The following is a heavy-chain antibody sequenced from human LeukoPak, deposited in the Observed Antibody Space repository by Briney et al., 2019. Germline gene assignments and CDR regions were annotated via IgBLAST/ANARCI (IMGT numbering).Heavy chain of an antibody. CDR2: IKQDGGEA. CDR1: GFTFSNYW. CDR3: ARDKIEGPSNFDN. D-gene: IGHD2/OR15-2a*01. J-gene: IGHJ4*02. V-gene: IGHV3-7*03. Sequence: GGSLRLSCAASGFTFSNYWMTWVRQAPGKGPEWVANIKQDGGEAYYVDSVKGRFTISRDNAKNSLFLQMNSLRAEDTAIYYCARDKIEGPSNFDNWGQGTLVFVSS.